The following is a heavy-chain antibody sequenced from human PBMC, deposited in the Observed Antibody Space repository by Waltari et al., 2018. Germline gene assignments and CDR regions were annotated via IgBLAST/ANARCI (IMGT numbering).Heavy chain of an antibody. D-gene: IGHD3-22*01. V-gene: IGHV3-21*01. CDR3: ASSDSSGGPDY. CDR2: ISRSSYM. CDR1: GFTFSSYS. J-gene: IGHJ4*02. Sequence: EVQLVESGGGLVKPGGSLRLSCAASGFTFSSYSMNWVRQAPGKGLEWVSSISRSSYMDYADSVKGRFTISRDNAKNSLYLQMNSLRADDTAVYYCASSDSSGGPDYWGQGTLVIVSS.